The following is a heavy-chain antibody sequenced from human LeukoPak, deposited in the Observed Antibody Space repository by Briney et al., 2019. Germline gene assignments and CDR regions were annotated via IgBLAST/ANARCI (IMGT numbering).Heavy chain of an antibody. J-gene: IGHJ4*02. CDR3: ARDTPNYYGSGSFDY. Sequence: GGSLRPSCAASGFTFSDYYMSWIRQAPGKGLEWVSYISSTSTNINYADSVKGRFTISRDNAKNSLYLQMNSLRAEDTAVYYCARDTPNYYGSGSFDYWGQGTLVTVSS. CDR1: GFTFSDYY. D-gene: IGHD3-10*01. V-gene: IGHV3-11*05. CDR2: ISSTSTNI.